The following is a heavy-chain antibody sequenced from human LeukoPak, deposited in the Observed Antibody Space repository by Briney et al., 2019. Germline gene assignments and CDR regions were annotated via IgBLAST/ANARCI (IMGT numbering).Heavy chain of an antibody. CDR3: ARQGLHTRNNWFDP. J-gene: IGHJ5*02. CDR2: MYYIGNA. CDR1: GGSVKNTNYY. V-gene: IGHV4-39*01. D-gene: IGHD1-26*01. Sequence: SEALSLTCTVSGGSVKNTNYYWGWIRQPPGKDLEWVGSMYYIGNAYYSPSLMSRVTMSVDTSKNQFSLKLSSVTAADTAVYYCARQGLHTRNNWFDPWGQGTLVTVSS.